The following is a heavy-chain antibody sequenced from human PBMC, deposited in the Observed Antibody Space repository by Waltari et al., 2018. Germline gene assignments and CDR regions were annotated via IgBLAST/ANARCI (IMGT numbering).Heavy chain of an antibody. D-gene: IGHD4-17*01. J-gene: IGHJ1*01. CDR2: MQYRGRT. Sequence: QLQLQESGPGLVKPSETLSLTCTVSGGSISPNYNWGWIRQPPGKGLEWMGNMQYRGRTCYNPARESGVTISLETWKNQVSLRLSSVGAADTAVYFCGRIAFGDEGGYFQYWGQGTLVTVSS. CDR1: GGSISPNYN. CDR3: GRIAFGDEGGYFQY. V-gene: IGHV4-39*01.